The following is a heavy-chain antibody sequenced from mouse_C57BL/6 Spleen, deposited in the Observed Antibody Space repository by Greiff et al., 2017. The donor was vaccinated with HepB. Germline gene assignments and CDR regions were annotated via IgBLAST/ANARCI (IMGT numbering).Heavy chain of an antibody. CDR3: ARDYGSSYAMDY. CDR2: IYPGDGDT. CDR1: GYAFSSSW. J-gene: IGHJ4*01. V-gene: IGHV1-82*01. Sequence: VQLQQSGPELVKPGASVKLSCKASGYAFSSSWMNWVKQKPGKGLEWIGRIYPGDGDTNYNGKFKGKSTLTADKSSSTAYMQLSSLTSEDSEVYFCARDYGSSYAMDYWGQGTSVTVSS. D-gene: IGHD1-1*01.